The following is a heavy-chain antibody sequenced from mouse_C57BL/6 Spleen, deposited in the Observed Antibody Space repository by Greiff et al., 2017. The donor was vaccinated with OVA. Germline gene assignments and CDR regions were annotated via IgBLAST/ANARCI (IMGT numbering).Heavy chain of an antibody. D-gene: IGHD1-1*01. J-gene: IGHJ1*03. Sequence: QVPLQPPGAELVLPGASVKLSCKASGYTFTSYWMHWVKQRPGQGLEWIGEIDPSDSYTNYNQQFKGKSTLTVDKSSSTAYMQLSSLTSEDSAVYYCARNYGSSYGYFDVWGTGTTVTVSS. CDR1: GYTFTSYW. V-gene: IGHV1-69*01. CDR2: IDPSDSYT. CDR3: ARNYGSSYGYFDV.